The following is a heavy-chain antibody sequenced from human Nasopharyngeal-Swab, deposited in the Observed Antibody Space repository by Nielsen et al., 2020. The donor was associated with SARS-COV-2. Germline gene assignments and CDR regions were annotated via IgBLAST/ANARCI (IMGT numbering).Heavy chain of an antibody. CDR1: GYTFTGYH. CDR2: INPNSGGT. J-gene: IGHJ4*02. CDR3: ARVLATYFDY. D-gene: IGHD2/OR15-2a*01. V-gene: IGHV1-2*02. Sequence: ASVKASCKASGYTFTGYHMHWVRQAPGQGLEWMGWINPNSGGTNYAQRFQGRVTMTRDTSISTAYMELSRLRSDDTAVYYCARVLATYFDYWGQGTLVTVSS.